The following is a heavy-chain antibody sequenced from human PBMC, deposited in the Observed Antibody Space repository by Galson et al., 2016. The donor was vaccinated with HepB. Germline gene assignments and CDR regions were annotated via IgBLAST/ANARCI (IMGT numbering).Heavy chain of an antibody. J-gene: IGHJ6*02. CDR3: ARGESRWGIYYYFGMDV. CDR1: GSSLSNVRMG. Sequence: PALVKPTQTLTLTCTVSGSSLSNVRMGVSWIRQPPGKALEWLAHIFSNDEKSYSTSLKSRLTISKDTSKSQVVLNMTNMDPVDTATYYCARGESRWGIYYYFGMDVWGQGTTVTVSS. CDR2: IFSNDEK. D-gene: IGHD3-16*01. V-gene: IGHV2-26*01.